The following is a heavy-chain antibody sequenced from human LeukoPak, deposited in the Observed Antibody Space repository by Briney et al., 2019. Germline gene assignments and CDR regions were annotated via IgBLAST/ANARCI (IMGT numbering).Heavy chain of an antibody. V-gene: IGHV1-18*01. J-gene: IGHJ3*02. Sequence: ASVTVSCKASGYTFTSYGISWVRQAPGQGLEWMGWISTYNGNTNYAQNLQGRVTMTTDTSTSSAYMELRSLRSDDTAVYYCARVNWDYYGSGSQVAFDIWGQGTMVTVSS. CDR1: GYTFTSYG. CDR3: ARVNWDYYGSGSQVAFDI. CDR2: ISTYNGNT. D-gene: IGHD3-10*01.